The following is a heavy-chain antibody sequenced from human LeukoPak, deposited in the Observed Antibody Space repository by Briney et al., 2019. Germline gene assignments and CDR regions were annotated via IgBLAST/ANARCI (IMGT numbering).Heavy chain of an antibody. V-gene: IGHV4-34*01. D-gene: IGHD3-3*01. CDR3: ARREWGKYYFDY. Sequence: SETLSLTCAVYGGSFSGYYWSWIRQPPGKGLEWIGEINHSGSTNYNPSLKSRVTISVDTSKNQFSLKLSSVTAADTAVYYCARREWGKYYFDYWGQGTLVTVSS. J-gene: IGHJ4*02. CDR1: GGSFSGYY. CDR2: INHSGST.